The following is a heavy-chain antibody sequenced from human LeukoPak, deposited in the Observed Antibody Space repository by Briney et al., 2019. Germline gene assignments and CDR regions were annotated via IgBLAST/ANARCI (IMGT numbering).Heavy chain of an antibody. CDR3: ARDNLPDDYVWGSYRYNLDY. CDR2: INAGNGNT. CDR1: GYTFTNYA. J-gene: IGHJ4*02. V-gene: IGHV1-3*01. D-gene: IGHD3-16*02. Sequence: ASVKVSCKASGYTFTNYAMHWVRQAPGQRLEWMGWINAGNGNTKYSQKFQGRVTITRDTSASTAYMELNSLRSEDSAVYYCARDNLPDDYVWGSYRYNLDYWGQGTLVTVSS.